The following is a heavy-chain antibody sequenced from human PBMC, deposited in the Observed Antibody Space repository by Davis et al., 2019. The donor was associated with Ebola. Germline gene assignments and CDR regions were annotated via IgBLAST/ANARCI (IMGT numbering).Heavy chain of an antibody. D-gene: IGHD4-17*01. CDR1: GSLVSDQY. V-gene: IGHV3-53*01. J-gene: IGHJ2*01. Sequence: GESLKISCAASGSLVSDQYISWVRQAPGKGLGWVSVIYRDERTYYADSVKGRFTVSRDNSENTFYLQMSTLRAEDTAVYYCARHVNGDFWYFDLWGRGTRVTVSS. CDR3: ARHVNGDFWYFDL. CDR2: IYRDERT.